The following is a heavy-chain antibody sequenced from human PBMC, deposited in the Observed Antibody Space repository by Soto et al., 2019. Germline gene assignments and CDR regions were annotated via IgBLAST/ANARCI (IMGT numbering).Heavy chain of an antibody. J-gene: IGHJ4*02. V-gene: IGHV3-43*01. CDR1: GFTFDDYT. CDR2: ISWDGGST. D-gene: IGHD3-9*01. CDR3: AKDIEDYDISTGYYDY. Sequence: GGSLRLSCAASGFTFDDYTMHWVRQAPGKGLEWVSLISWDGGSTYYADSVKGRFTISRDNGKNSLYLQMNSLRAEDTALYYCAKDIEDYDISTGYYDYWGQGTLVTVSS.